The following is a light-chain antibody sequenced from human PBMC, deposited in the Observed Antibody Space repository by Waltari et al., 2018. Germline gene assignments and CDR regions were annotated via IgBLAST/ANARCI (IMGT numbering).Light chain of an antibody. CDR1: QSVLYRSDNKNY. J-gene: IGKJ5*01. CDR2: WAS. Sequence: DIVMTQSPDSLAVSLCERATINCKSSQSVLYRSDNKNYLGWYQQKPGLPPKLLIYWASTRESGVPDRFSGSGSGTDFTLTISSLQAEDVAVYYCQQYYSSPVTFGQGTRLEIK. V-gene: IGKV4-1*01. CDR3: QQYYSSPVT.